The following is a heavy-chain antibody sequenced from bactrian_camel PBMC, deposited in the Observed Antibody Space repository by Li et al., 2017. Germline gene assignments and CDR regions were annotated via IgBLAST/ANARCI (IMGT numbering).Heavy chain of an antibody. V-gene: IGHV3S26*01. CDR2: IDSDGIA. CDR1: GFTFSTW. CDR3: AADPFRCGLSPRQYRY. D-gene: IGHD1*01. J-gene: IGHJ4*01. Sequence: HVQLVESGGGLVQPGGSLRLSCAASGFTFSTWMYWVRQAPGKEREGVAAIDSDGIASYIDSVKGRFTISKARNILYLQMNSLKPEDSAMYYCAADPFRCGLSPRQYRYWGQGTQVTVS.